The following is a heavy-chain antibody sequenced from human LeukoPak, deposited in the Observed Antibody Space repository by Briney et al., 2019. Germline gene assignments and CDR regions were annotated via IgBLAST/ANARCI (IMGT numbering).Heavy chain of an antibody. D-gene: IGHD3-22*01. CDR2: IYSGGST. CDR1: GFTVSSNY. V-gene: IGHV3-53*01. J-gene: IGHJ4*02. CDR3: AREDYYDGSGFGGGY. Sequence: PGGSLRLSCAASGFTVSSNYMSWVRQAPGKGLEWVSVIYSGGSTYYADSVKGRFTISRDNSKNTLYLQMNSLRAEDTAVYYCAREDYYDGSGFGGGYWGQGTLVTVSS.